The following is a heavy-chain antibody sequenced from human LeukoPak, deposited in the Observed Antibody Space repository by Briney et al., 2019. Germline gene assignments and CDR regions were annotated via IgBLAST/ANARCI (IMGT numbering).Heavy chain of an antibody. J-gene: IGHJ4*02. CDR1: GGSVSSGSYY. CDR3: ARDQNEYYYDSSGYSL. CDR2: IYYSGST. D-gene: IGHD3-22*01. Sequence: SETLSLTCTVSGGSVSSGSYYWSWVRQPPGKGLEWIGYIYYSGSTNYNPSLKSRVTISVDTSKNQFSLKLSSVTAADTAVYYCARDQNEYYYDSSGYSLWGQGTLVTISS. V-gene: IGHV4-61*01.